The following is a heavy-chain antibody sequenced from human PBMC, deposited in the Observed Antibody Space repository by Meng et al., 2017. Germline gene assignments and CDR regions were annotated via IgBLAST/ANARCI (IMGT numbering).Heavy chain of an antibody. Sequence: ASVKVSCKASGYTFTGYYMHWVRQAPGQELEWMGWINPNSGGTNYTQKFQGRVTMTRDTSNSTAYMELSKLRSDDTAVYYCARDWDSSGYYYWGQGTLVTVSS. CDR1: GYTFTGYY. V-gene: IGHV1-2*02. D-gene: IGHD3-22*01. CDR2: INPNSGGT. CDR3: ARDWDSSGYYY. J-gene: IGHJ4*02.